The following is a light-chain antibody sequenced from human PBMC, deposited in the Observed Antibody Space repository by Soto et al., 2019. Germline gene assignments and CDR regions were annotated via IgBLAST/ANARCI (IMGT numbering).Light chain of an antibody. CDR1: QSVSRY. J-gene: IGKJ1*01. V-gene: IGKV3-11*01. CDR2: DTS. CDR3: QQRSSWPPT. Sequence: LELTQFPATLNLSQWERATLSCRASQSVSRYLAWYQQRPGQAPRLLIYDTSNRVTGIPARFSGSGSGTDFTLTISSLEPEDFAVYYCQQRSSWPPTFGQGTKVDIK.